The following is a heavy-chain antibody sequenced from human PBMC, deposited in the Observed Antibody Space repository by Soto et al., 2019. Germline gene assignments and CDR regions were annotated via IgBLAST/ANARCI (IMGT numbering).Heavy chain of an antibody. CDR3: ARIASYYYYGMDV. V-gene: IGHV4-59*01. Sequence: SETLSLTCTVSGGSISSYYWSWIRQPPGKGLEWIGYIYYSGSTNYNPSLKSRVTISVDTSKNQFSLKLSSVTAADTAVYYCARIASYYYYGMDVWGQGTTVTVSS. D-gene: IGHD6-13*01. CDR2: IYYSGST. J-gene: IGHJ6*02. CDR1: GGSISSYY.